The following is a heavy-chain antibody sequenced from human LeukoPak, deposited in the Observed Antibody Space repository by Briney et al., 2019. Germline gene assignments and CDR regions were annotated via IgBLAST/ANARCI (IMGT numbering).Heavy chain of an antibody. CDR3: ARDSSGWFTFDY. Sequence: ASVKVSCKASGGTFSSYAISWVRQAPGQGLEWMGWISAYNGNTNYAQKLQGRATMTTDTSTSTAYMELRSLRSDDTAVYYCARDSSGWFTFDYWGQGTLVTVSS. D-gene: IGHD6-19*01. CDR2: ISAYNGNT. J-gene: IGHJ4*02. V-gene: IGHV1-18*01. CDR1: GGTFSSYA.